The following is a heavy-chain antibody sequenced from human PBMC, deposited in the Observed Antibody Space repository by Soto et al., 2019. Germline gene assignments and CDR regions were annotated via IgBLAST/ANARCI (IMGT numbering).Heavy chain of an antibody. CDR3: AKGGQLLTEGGGY. CDR1: GFTFDDYA. D-gene: IGHD2-2*01. J-gene: IGHJ4*02. CDR2: ISWNSGSI. V-gene: IGHV3-9*01. Sequence: DVQLVESGGGLVQAGRSLRLSCAASGFTFDDYAMHWVRQAPGKGLEWVSGISWNSGSIGYADSVKGRFTISRDNAKNSLYLQMNSLRAEDTALYYCAKGGQLLTEGGGYWGQGTLVTVSS.